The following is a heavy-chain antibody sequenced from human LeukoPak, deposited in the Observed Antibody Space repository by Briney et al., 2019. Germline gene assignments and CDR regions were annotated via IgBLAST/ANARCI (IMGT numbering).Heavy chain of an antibody. Sequence: PGGSLRLSCAVSGXSVTNNYMSWVRQAPGKGLEWVSVFYVGGATYYADSVKGRFTISRDNSENTLYLQMKSLRAEDTAVYYCARGDGYNFFDYWGQGTLVTVSS. CDR2: FYVGGAT. CDR3: ARGDGYNFFDY. J-gene: IGHJ4*02. V-gene: IGHV3-53*01. D-gene: IGHD5-24*01. CDR1: GXSVTNNY.